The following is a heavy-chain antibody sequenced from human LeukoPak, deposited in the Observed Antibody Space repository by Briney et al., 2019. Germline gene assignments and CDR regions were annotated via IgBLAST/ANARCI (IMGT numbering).Heavy chain of an antibody. CDR3: AKDSAKKYDDY. J-gene: IGHJ4*02. CDR2: ISGSGSST. CDR1: GFTLSSYS. D-gene: IGHD2/OR15-2a*01. V-gene: IGHV3-23*01. Sequence: GGSLRLSCAASGFTLSSYSMNWVRQAPGKGLEWVSGISGSGSSTNYADSVKGRFTISRDNSKNTLYLQMNSLRAEDTAVYYCAKDSAKKYDDYWGQGTLVTVSS.